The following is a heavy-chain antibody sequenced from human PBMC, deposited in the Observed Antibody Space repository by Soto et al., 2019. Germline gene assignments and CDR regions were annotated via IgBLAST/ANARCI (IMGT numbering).Heavy chain of an antibody. Sequence: QVQLQQWGAGLLKPSETLSLTCAVYGGSFSGYYWSWIRQPPGKGLEWIGEINHSGSTNYNPSLKSRVTISVDTSKNQFSLKLSSVTAADTAVYYCARGRRGYGGYTDAFDIWGQGTMVTVSS. CDR3: ARGRRGYGGYTDAFDI. V-gene: IGHV4-34*01. CDR1: GGSFSGYY. CDR2: INHSGST. J-gene: IGHJ3*02. D-gene: IGHD5-12*01.